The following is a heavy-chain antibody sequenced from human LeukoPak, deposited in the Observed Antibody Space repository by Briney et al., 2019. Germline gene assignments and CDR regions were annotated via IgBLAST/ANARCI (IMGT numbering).Heavy chain of an antibody. D-gene: IGHD3-9*01. CDR2: FDPEDGET. Sequence: ASVKVSCKVSGYTLTELSMHWVRQAPGKGPEWMGGFDPEDGETIYAQKFQGRVTMTEDTSTDTAYMELSSLRSEDTAVYYCATERHYDILTGYAFDYWGQGTLVTVSS. V-gene: IGHV1-24*01. J-gene: IGHJ4*02. CDR3: ATERHYDILTGYAFDY. CDR1: GYTLTELS.